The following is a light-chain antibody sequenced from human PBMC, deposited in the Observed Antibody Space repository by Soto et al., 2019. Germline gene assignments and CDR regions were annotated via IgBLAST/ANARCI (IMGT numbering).Light chain of an antibody. V-gene: IGKV3-20*01. Sequence: EFVLTQSPGTLSLSPGERATLSCRASQTVRNNYLAWYQQKPGQTPRLLIYAASSRATGIPDRFSGSGSGTDFSLTISRLEAEDFAIYYCQQYKNGWTFGQGTKVDIK. J-gene: IGKJ1*01. CDR3: QQYKNGWT. CDR2: AAS. CDR1: QTVRNNY.